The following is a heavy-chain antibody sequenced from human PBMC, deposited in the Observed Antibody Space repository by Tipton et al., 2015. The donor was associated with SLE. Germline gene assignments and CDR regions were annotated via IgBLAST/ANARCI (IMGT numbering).Heavy chain of an antibody. CDR3: ARDQAAAGVDY. CDR1: GGSISSYY. CDR2: IYYSGST. Sequence: TLSLTCTVSGGSISSYYWSWIRQPPGKGLEWIGYIYYSGSTNYNPSLKSRVTISVDTSKNQFSLKLSSVTAADTAVYYCARDQAAAGVDYWGQGTLVTVSS. D-gene: IGHD6-13*01. J-gene: IGHJ4*02. V-gene: IGHV4-59*01.